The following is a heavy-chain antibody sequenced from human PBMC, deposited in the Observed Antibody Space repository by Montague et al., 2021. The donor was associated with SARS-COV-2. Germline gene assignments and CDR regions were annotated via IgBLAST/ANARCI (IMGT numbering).Heavy chain of an antibody. CDR2: IYYSGST. D-gene: IGHD3-3*01. CDR1: GGSISSSSYY. CDR3: TRQPTRGITIFGVVTDYGMDV. J-gene: IGHJ6*02. V-gene: IGHV4-39*01. Sequence: SETLSLTCTVSGGSISSSSYYWGWIRQPPGKGLEWIGYIYYSGSTYYNPSLKSRVTISVDTSKNQFSLKLSSVTDADTAVYYCTRQPTRGITIFGVVTDYGMDVWGQVTTVTVSS.